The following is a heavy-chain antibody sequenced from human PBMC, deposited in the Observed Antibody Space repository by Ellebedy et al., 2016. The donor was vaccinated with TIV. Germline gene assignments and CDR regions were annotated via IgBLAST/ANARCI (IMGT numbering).Heavy chain of an antibody. V-gene: IGHV3-23*01. J-gene: IGHJ4*02. CDR2: ISGSGSTT. Sequence: GESLKISCAASGFTFTTYDMSWVRQSPGKGLEWVSTISGSGSTTYYGDSVTGRFTISRDNSNNMVYLQMNSLRVEDTAVYYCAKPPRSGSIHRWDNWGQGSRVTVSS. CDR3: AKPPRSGSIHRWDN. D-gene: IGHD1-26*01. CDR1: GFTFTTYD.